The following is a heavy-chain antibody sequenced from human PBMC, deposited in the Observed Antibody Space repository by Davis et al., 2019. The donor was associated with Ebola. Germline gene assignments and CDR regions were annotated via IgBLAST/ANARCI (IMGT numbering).Heavy chain of an antibody. CDR2: TYYRSKWYN. CDR1: GDSVSSNSAA. V-gene: IGHV6-1*01. CDR3: ARGDFIGLELGSGWFDP. J-gene: IGHJ5*02. Sequence: HSQTLSLTCAISGDSVSSNSAAWNWIRQSPSRGLEWLGRTYYRSKWYNDYAVSVKSRITINPDTSKNQFSLQLNSVTPEDTAVYYCARGDFIGLELGSGWFDPWGQGTLVTVSS. D-gene: IGHD1-7*01.